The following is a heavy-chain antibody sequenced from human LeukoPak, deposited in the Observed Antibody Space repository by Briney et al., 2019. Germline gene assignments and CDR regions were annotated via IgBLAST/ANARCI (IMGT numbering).Heavy chain of an antibody. J-gene: IGHJ4*02. CDR3: AKDGDYGDYGGFDY. D-gene: IGHD4-17*01. Sequence: GGSLRLSCAASGFTFSSYGMHWVRQAPGKGLEWVAVISYDGSNKYYADSVKGRFTISSDNSKNTLYLQMNSLRAEDTAVYYCAKDGDYGDYGGFDYWGQGTLVTVSS. CDR2: ISYDGSNK. V-gene: IGHV3-30*18. CDR1: GFTFSSYG.